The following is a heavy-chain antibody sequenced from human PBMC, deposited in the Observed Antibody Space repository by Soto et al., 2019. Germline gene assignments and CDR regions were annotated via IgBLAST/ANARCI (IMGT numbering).Heavy chain of an antibody. CDR2: VYHSGST. CDR3: ARGGRWLFDY. J-gene: IGHJ4*02. V-gene: IGHV4-4*02. CDR1: GGSISTDNW. D-gene: IGHD5-12*01. Sequence: QVQLEESGPGLVKPSGTLSLTCAVSGGSISTDNWWSWVRQPPGKGLEWVGEVYHSGSTNYNPSLKSRLTISIDKSKDQFSLDVRSVTAADTAIYYCARGGRWLFDYWGLGTLVTVSS.